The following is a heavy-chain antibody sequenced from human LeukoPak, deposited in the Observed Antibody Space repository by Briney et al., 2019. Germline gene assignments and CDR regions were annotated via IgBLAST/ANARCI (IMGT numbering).Heavy chain of an antibody. Sequence: PGGSLRLSCAASGFTFSDYNMNWLRQAPGKGLEWVAVIFYDGSNKYYADSVKGRFTVSRDNSKNTLYLQVNSLRVEDTAVYYCAKVRWDNSGWYYSGSWGQGTLVTVSS. CDR1: GFTFSDYN. V-gene: IGHV3-30*18. J-gene: IGHJ4*02. D-gene: IGHD6-19*01. CDR2: IFYDGSNK. CDR3: AKVRWDNSGWYYSGS.